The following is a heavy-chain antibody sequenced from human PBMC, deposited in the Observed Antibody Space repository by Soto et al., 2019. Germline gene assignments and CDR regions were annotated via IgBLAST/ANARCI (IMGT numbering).Heavy chain of an antibody. D-gene: IGHD3-10*01. Sequence: QVQLVQSGAEVKKPGSSVKVSCKASGGTFSSYAISWVRQAPGQGLEWMGGIIPIFGTANYAQKFQGRATITADESASTAYMELSSLRSEDTAVYYCAMRWAKYDPSGYWGQGTLVTVSS. J-gene: IGHJ4*02. CDR3: AMRWAKYDPSGY. CDR2: IIPIFGTA. CDR1: GGTFSSYA. V-gene: IGHV1-69*12.